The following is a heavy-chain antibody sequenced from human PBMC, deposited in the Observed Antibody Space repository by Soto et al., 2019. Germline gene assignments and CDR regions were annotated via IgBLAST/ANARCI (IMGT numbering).Heavy chain of an antibody. J-gene: IGHJ4*02. D-gene: IGHD5-12*01. V-gene: IGHV3-21*01. CDR1: GFTFSSYS. Sequence: GGSLRLSCAASGFTFSSYSMNWARQAPGKGLEWVSSISSSSSYIYYADSVKGRFTISRDNAKNSLYLQMNSLRAEDTAVYYCARSNIVATIYYFDYWGQGTLVTVSS. CDR2: ISSSSSYI. CDR3: ARSNIVATIYYFDY.